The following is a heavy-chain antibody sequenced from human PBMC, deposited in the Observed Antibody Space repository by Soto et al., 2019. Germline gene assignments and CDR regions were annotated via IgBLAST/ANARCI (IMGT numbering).Heavy chain of an antibody. CDR3: ARHRHPRGTVGATSPLDP. D-gene: IGHD1-26*01. CDR2: HYSGGGT. J-gene: IGHJ5*02. CDR1: GFSVSSNY. Sequence: PGGSLRLSCAISGFSVSSNYLSCVRQAPGKGLEWVSVHYSGGGTYYADSVQGRFTISRDKSNNTLYLQMRRVRAEDTAVYFCARHRHPRGTVGATSPLDPWGQGTQVTVSS. V-gene: IGHV3-53*01.